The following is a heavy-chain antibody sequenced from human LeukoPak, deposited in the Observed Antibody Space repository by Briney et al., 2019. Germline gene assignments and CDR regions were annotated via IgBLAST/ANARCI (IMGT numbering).Heavy chain of an antibody. Sequence: ASVKVSCKASGYTFTSYYMHWVRQAPGQGLEWMGIINPSGGSTSYVQKFQGRVTMTRDTSTSTVYMELSSLRSEDTAVYYCARDVSIAVAGNHYYYYGMDVWGQGTTVTVSS. D-gene: IGHD6-19*01. CDR1: GYTFTSYY. CDR3: ARDVSIAVAGNHYYYYGMDV. V-gene: IGHV1-46*01. CDR2: INPSGGST. J-gene: IGHJ6*02.